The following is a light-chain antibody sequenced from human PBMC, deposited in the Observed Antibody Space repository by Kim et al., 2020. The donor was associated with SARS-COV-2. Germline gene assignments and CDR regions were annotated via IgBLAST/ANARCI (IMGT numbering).Light chain of an antibody. V-gene: IGLV1-44*01. CDR3: AAWDYSLKGWV. CDR1: RSNSGSNP. CDR2: NDN. J-gene: IGLJ3*02. Sequence: GKRLPVYCSGTRSNSGSNPVNWFQQVTGTAPKLFIYNDNQRPLGVPDRVSGSKSGTSASLAISGLQPEDEAHYFCAAWDYSLKGWVFGGGTQLTVL.